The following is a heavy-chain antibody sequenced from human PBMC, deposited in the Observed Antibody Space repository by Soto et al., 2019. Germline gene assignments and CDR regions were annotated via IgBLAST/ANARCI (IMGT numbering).Heavy chain of an antibody. CDR3: ARVSAAGGIWFDH. Sequence: EVQLVESGGGLVQPGGSLRLSCEASGFTFSSDWMDWVRQAPGKGLVWVSRINSDGSRASYADSVKGRFTISRDNAKNTMYLLMNSLRADDTAVYYCARVSAAGGIWFDHWGQGSLVSVSS. CDR2: INSDGSRA. D-gene: IGHD6-13*01. V-gene: IGHV3-74*01. CDR1: GFTFSSDW. J-gene: IGHJ5*02.